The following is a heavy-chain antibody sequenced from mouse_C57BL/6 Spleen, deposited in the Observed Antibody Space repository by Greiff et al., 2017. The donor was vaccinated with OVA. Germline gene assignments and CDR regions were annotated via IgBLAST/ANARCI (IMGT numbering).Heavy chain of an antibody. CDR3: ARQGDSSGYDYAMDY. D-gene: IGHD3-2*02. V-gene: IGHV1-85*01. CDR1: GYTFTSYD. CDR2: IYPRDGST. Sequence: VQLQESGPELVKPGASVKLSCKASGYTFTSYDINWVKQRPGQGLEWIGWIYPRDGSTKYNEKFKGKATLTVDTSSSTAYMELHSLTSEDSAVYFGARQGDSSGYDYAMDYWGQGTSVTVSS. J-gene: IGHJ4*01.